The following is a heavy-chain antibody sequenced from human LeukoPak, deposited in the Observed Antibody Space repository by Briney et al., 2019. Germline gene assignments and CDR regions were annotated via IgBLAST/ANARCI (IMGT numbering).Heavy chain of an antibody. J-gene: IGHJ5*02. D-gene: IGHD3-10*01. CDR3: ARGSGSYYSTPNWFDP. Sequence: GGSLRLSCAASGFTFSSFSMNWVRQAPGKGLEWVSSISSSNSYIYYADSVKGRFTISRDNAKNSLYLQMNSLRAEDTAVYYCARGSGSYYSTPNWFDPWGQGTLVTVSS. CDR2: ISSSNSYI. CDR1: GFTFSSFS. V-gene: IGHV3-21*01.